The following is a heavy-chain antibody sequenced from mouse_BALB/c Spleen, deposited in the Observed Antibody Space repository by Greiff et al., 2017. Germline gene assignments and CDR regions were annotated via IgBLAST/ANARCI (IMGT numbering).Heavy chain of an antibody. CDR2: IYPGDGDT. V-gene: IGHV1-80*01. D-gene: IGHD1-1*01. CDR3: ASFYYGSSYWFAY. J-gene: IGHJ3*01. CDR1: GYAFSSYW. Sequence: QVQLQQSGAELVRPGSSVKISCKASGYAFSSYWMNWVKQRPGQGLEWIGQIYPGDGDTNYNGKFKGKATLTADKSSSTAYMQLSSLTSEDSAVYFCASFYYGSSYWFAYWGQGTLVTVSA.